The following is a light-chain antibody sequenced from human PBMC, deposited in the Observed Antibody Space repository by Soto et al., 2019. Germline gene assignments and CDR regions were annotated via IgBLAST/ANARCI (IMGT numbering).Light chain of an antibody. CDR1: SSDVGGYYS. J-gene: IGLJ1*01. Sequence: QSALTQPPSASGSPGQSVTISCTGTSSDVGGYYSVSWYQQHPGKAPKLMSYEVTKRPSGVPDRFSGSKSASTASLTVSGLQAEAEADYSCSSYAGSNKLADFGTATKDTVL. CDR2: EVT. CDR3: SSYAGSNKLAD. V-gene: IGLV2-8*01.